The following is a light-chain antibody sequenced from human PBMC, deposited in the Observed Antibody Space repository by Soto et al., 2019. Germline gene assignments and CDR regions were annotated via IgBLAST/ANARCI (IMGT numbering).Light chain of an antibody. J-gene: IGLJ3*02. CDR2: DND. CDR1: SSQIGSNT. CDR3: AAWHDSHNAWV. V-gene: IGLV1-44*01. Sequence: QSVLTEPPSLSGTPGQRVTISCSGSSSQIGSNTVSWYQQLPGKAPKLLIYDNDRRPSGVPDRFSGSKSGTSGSLAISDLHSEDEAEYFCAAWHDSHNAWVFGGGTKLTVL.